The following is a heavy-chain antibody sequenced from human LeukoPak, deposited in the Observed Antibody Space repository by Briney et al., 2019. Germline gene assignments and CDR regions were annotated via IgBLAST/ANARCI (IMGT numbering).Heavy chain of an antibody. CDR2: INHSGST. Sequence: PSETLSLTCTVSGGSISSYYWSWIRQPPGRGLEWIGEINHSGSTNYNPSLKSRVTISVDTSKNQFSLKLSSVTAADTAVYYCARHWRVTMVRGTGYYYGMDVWGQGTTVTVSS. J-gene: IGHJ6*02. CDR1: GGSISSYY. D-gene: IGHD3-10*01. CDR3: ARHWRVTMVRGTGYYYGMDV. V-gene: IGHV4-59*08.